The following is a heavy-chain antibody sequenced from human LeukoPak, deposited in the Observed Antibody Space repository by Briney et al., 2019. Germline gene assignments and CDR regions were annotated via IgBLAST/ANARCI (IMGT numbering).Heavy chain of an antibody. CDR1: GYTFTGYY. J-gene: IGHJ4*02. V-gene: IGHV1-2*02. CDR2: INPNSGGT. Sequence: ASVKVSCKASGYTFTGYYMHWVRQPPGQGLEWMGWINPNSGGTNYAQKLQGRVTMTTDTSTSTAYMELRSLRSDDTAVYYCASGIAARPHFDYWGQGTLVTVSS. D-gene: IGHD6-6*01. CDR3: ASGIAARPHFDY.